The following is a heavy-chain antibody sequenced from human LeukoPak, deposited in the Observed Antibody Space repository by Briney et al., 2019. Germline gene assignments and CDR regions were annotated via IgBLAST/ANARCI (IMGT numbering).Heavy chain of an antibody. V-gene: IGHV4-31*03. CDR1: GYSISSGGYY. CDR3: ARGDGYNNDY. D-gene: IGHD5-24*01. Sequence: PSQTLSRTGTVSGYSISSGGYYWRWTRQHPGKGLEWIGYIYYSGSTYYNPSLKSRVTISVDTSKNQFSLNLSSVTAADTAVYYCARGDGYNNDYWGQGTLVTVSS. CDR2: IYYSGST. J-gene: IGHJ4*02.